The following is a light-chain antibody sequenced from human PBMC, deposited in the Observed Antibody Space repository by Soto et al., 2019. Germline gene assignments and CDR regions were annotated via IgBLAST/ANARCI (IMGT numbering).Light chain of an antibody. J-gene: IGLJ2*01. V-gene: IGLV4-69*01. CDR2: LNNDGSH. Sequence: QPVLTQSPSASASLGASVKLTCTLSSGHSSYVIAWHQKQPGKGPRYLMDLNNDGSHSKGDGIPDRFSGSSSGAERYLIISSLQSEDEADYYCQTWGTGFQVFGGGTKLTVL. CDR1: SGHSSYV. CDR3: QTWGTGFQV.